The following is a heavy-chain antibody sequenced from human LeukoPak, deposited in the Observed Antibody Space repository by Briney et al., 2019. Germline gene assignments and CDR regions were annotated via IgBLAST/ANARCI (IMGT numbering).Heavy chain of an antibody. CDR1: GFTFSTYT. J-gene: IGHJ4*02. Sequence: GGSLRLSCAASGFTFSTYTMNWVRQAPGKGLEWTSAISSSTTYIYYADSVKGRFTISRDNAKSSLFLQMNSLRAEDTAVYYCAGGYCSAGSCYKGDYWGQGTLVTVSS. CDR3: AGGYCSAGSCYKGDY. V-gene: IGHV3-21*06. D-gene: IGHD2-15*01. CDR2: ISSSTTYI.